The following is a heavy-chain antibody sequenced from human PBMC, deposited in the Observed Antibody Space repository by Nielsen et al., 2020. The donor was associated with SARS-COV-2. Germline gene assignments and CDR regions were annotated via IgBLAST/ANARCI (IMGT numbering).Heavy chain of an antibody. CDR3: ARDERASGWYRMGYYYYGMDV. Sequence: WIRQPPGKGLVWVSRINSDGSSTSYADSVKGRFTISRDNAKNTLYLQMNSLRAEDTAVYYCARDERASGWYRMGYYYYGMDVWGQGTTVTVSS. V-gene: IGHV3-74*01. J-gene: IGHJ6*02. D-gene: IGHD6-19*01. CDR2: INSDGSST.